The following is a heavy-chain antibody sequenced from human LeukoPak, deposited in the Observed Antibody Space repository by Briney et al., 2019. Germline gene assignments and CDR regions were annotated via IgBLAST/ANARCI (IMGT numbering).Heavy chain of an antibody. V-gene: IGHV4-59*11. Sequence: SETPSLTCTVSGGSISSHYWSWIRQPPGKGLEWIGYIYYSGSTNYNPSLKSRVIISVDTSKNQFSLKLSSVTAAGTAVYYCARLYYDILTGYYNLDYWGQGTLVTVSS. CDR3: ARLYYDILTGYYNLDY. D-gene: IGHD3-9*01. CDR1: GGSISSHY. J-gene: IGHJ4*02. CDR2: IYYSGST.